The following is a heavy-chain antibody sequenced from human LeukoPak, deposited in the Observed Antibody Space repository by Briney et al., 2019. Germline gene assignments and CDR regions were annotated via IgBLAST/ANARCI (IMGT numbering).Heavy chain of an antibody. Sequence: GGSLRLSCAASGFTFISYGMSWVRQAPGKGLEWVSGITGSGGSTYYADSVKGRFTISRDNSKNTLYLQINSLRAEDTAVYYCAKDRLAYSYAQPFDYWGQGTLVTVSS. CDR2: ITGSGGST. CDR3: AKDRLAYSYAQPFDY. J-gene: IGHJ4*02. D-gene: IGHD5-18*01. CDR1: GFTFISYG. V-gene: IGHV3-23*01.